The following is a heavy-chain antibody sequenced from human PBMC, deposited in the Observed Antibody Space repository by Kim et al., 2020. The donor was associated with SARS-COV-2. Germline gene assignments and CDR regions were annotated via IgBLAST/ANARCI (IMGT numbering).Heavy chain of an antibody. D-gene: IGHD6-25*01. CDR2: ISSSSSTI. CDR1: GFTFSSYS. CDR3: ARDISGYPPSD. V-gene: IGHV3-48*04. Sequence: GGSLRLSCAASGFTFSSYSMNWVRQAPGKGLEWVSYISSSSSTIYYADSVKGRFTISRDNSKNSLYLQMNSLRAEDTAVYYCARDISGYPPSDWGQGTLVTVSS. J-gene: IGHJ4*02.